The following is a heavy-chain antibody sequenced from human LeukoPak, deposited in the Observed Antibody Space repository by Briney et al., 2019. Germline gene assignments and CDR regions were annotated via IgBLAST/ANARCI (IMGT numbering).Heavy chain of an antibody. D-gene: IGHD3-9*01. CDR3: SREYFDWL. CDR2: IRSKTFGGTP. CDR1: GFTFGVYA. V-gene: IGHV3-49*03. Sequence: GGSLRLSCTASGFTFGVYAVSWFRQAPGKGLEWVGFIRSKTFGGTPEYAASVKGRITISRDDSKSIAYLQMNSLKTEDTAVYYCSREYFDWLWGQGTLVTVSS. J-gene: IGHJ1*01.